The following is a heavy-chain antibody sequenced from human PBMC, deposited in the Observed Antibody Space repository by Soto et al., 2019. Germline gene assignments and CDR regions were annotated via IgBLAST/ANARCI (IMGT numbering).Heavy chain of an antibody. J-gene: IGHJ5*02. CDR3: ARHVRGAMTMNWFDP. Sequence: QLQESGPGLVKPSETLSLTCTVSGGSIISSNFYWGWIRQPPGKGLEWIGSVEYGGSTYDNPSLKSRVTPSADTSKNQFSLNLTSVTAADTAIYYCARHVRGAMTMNWFDPWGHGTLFTVSS. D-gene: IGHD3-22*01. CDR2: VEYGGST. CDR1: GGSIISSNFY. V-gene: IGHV4-39*01.